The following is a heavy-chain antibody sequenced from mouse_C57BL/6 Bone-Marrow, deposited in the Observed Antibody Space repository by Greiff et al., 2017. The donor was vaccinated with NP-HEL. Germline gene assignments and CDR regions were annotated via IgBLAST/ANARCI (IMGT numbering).Heavy chain of an antibody. V-gene: IGHV6-6*01. Sequence: EVMLVESGGGLVQPGGSMKLSCAASGFTFSDAWMDWVRQSPETGLEWVAEIRNKANNHATYYAESVKGRFTISRDDSKSSVYLQMNSLRAEDTGIYYCTGYYGSGWYFDVWGTGTTVTVSS. J-gene: IGHJ1*03. CDR1: GFTFSDAW. D-gene: IGHD1-1*01. CDR3: TGYYGSGWYFDV. CDR2: IRNKANNHAT.